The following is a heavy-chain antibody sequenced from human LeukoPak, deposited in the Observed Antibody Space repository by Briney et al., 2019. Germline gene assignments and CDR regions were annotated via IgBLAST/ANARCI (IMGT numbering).Heavy chain of an antibody. Sequence: SETLSLTCTVSGGSISSYYWSWIRQPPGKGVEWIGYIYYSGSTNYNPSLKSRVTISVDTSKNQFSLKLSSVTAADTAVYYCARTYLWFGELSSYYMDVWGKGTTVTVSS. D-gene: IGHD3-10*01. J-gene: IGHJ6*03. CDR2: IYYSGST. CDR3: ARTYLWFGELSSYYMDV. CDR1: GGSISSYY. V-gene: IGHV4-59*01.